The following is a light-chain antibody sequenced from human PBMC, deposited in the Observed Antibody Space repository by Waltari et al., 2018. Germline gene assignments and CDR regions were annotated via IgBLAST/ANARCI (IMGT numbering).Light chain of an antibody. J-gene: IGKJ2*01. V-gene: IGKV3-15*01. Sequence: DIVMTQSLATLSVSPGERTTLSCRASQSLSSNLAWYQQKPGQAPRLLIYGTSTRATGIPARFSGSGSGTEFTLTISSLQSEDFAVYYCQQYNNWPYTFGQGTKLEIK. CDR3: QQYNNWPYT. CDR2: GTS. CDR1: QSLSSN.